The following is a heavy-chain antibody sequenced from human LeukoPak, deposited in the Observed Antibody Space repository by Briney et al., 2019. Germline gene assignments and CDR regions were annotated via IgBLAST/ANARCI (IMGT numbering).Heavy chain of an antibody. CDR1: GGSISNYY. CDR2: IYYSGST. V-gene: IGHV4-59*01. CDR3: ARDRGTTVTTSHYYYYMDV. J-gene: IGHJ6*03. D-gene: IGHD4-17*01. Sequence: SETLSLTCTVAGGSISNYYWNWIRQPPGKGLEWIGYIYYSGSTNYNPSHKSRVTISLDTSKNQFSLRLSSVTAADTAVYYCARDRGTTVTTSHYYYYMDVWGKGTTVTVSS.